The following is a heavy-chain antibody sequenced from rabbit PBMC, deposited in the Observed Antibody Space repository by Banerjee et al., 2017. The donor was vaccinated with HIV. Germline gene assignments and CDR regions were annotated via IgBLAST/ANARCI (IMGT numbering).Heavy chain of an antibody. D-gene: IGHD4-2*01. V-gene: IGHV1S45*01. CDR3: ARNGTGSNFAFNL. J-gene: IGHJ4*01. Sequence: QEQLEESGGDLVKPEGSLTLTCTASGFSFSNKYVMCWVHQAQGKGLEWIACINTSSGNTVYASWAKGRFTISKTSSTTVTLQMTSLTAADTATYFCARNGTGSNFAFNLWGPGTLVTVS. CDR1: GFSFSNKYV. CDR2: INTSSGNT.